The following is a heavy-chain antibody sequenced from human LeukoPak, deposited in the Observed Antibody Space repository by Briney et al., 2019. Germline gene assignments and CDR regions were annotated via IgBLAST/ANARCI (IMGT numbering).Heavy chain of an antibody. CDR2: IYYSGST. D-gene: IGHD6-13*01. J-gene: IGHJ4*02. Sequence: SETLSLTCTVSGGSTSSSSYYWGWIRQPPGKGLEWIGSIYYSGSTYYNPSLKSRVTISVDTSKNQFSLKLSSVTAADTAVYYCARRRYSSSWGVDYWGQGTLVTVSS. CDR3: ARRRYSSSWGVDY. CDR1: GGSTSSSSYY. V-gene: IGHV4-39*01.